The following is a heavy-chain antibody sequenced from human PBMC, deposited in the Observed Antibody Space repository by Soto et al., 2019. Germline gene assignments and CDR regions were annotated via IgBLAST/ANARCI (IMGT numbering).Heavy chain of an antibody. J-gene: IGHJ4*02. D-gene: IGHD3-10*01. CDR1: GGSISGGGFS. Sequence: SETLSLTCAVSGGSISGGGFSWSWIRQPPGKGLEWIGYILHTGGTQYNPSLKSRVSMSVDKSKNQFSLHLTSVTAADTAVYYCARLQFGEGFDYWGQGALVSVSA. CDR3: ARLQFGEGFDY. V-gene: IGHV4-30-2*01. CDR2: ILHTGGT.